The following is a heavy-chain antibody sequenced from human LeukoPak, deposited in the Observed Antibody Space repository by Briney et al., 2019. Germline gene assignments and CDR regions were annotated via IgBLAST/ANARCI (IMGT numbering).Heavy chain of an antibody. J-gene: IGHJ6*03. D-gene: IGHD3-16*01. Sequence: PSETLSLTCAVSRYSISSGDYWGWIRQPPGKGLEWIGSIYHSGSTYYNPSLKSRVTISVDRSKNQFSLKLSSVTAADTAVYYCARGGYYYYYMDVWGKGTTVTVSS. CDR3: ARGGYYYYYMDV. CDR2: IYHSGST. V-gene: IGHV4-38-2*01. CDR1: RYSISSGDY.